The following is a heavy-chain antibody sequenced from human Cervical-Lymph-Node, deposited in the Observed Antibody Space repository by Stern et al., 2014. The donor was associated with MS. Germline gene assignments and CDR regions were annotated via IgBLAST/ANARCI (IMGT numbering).Heavy chain of an antibody. CDR3: ARGGHYYDSSDPNWFAP. D-gene: IGHD3-22*01. J-gene: IGHJ5*02. CDR1: GYTFAEYD. V-gene: IGHV7-4-1*02. CDR2: INTNTGNP. Sequence: VHLVESGSELKKPGASVKVSCKASGYTFAEYDVNWVRQAPGQGLEWMGCINTNTGNPTYAQGFTGRFVFSLDTSVSTTYLQISSLEAEDTAVYYCARGGHYYDSSDPNWFAPWGQGTLVTVSS.